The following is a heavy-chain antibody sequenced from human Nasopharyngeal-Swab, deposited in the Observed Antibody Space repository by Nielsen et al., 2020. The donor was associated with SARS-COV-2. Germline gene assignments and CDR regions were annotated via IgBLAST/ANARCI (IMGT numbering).Heavy chain of an antibody. CDR1: GFTVSSNY. CDR2: IYSGGST. CDR3: ARVPCSSTSCYVGGYGMDV. Sequence: GESLKISCAASGFTVSSNYMSWVRQAPGKGLEWVSVIYSGGSTYYADSVKGRFTIPRDNSKNTLYLQMNSLRAEDTAVYYCARVPCSSTSCYVGGYGMDVWGQGTTVTVSS. D-gene: IGHD2-2*01. J-gene: IGHJ6*02. V-gene: IGHV3-53*01.